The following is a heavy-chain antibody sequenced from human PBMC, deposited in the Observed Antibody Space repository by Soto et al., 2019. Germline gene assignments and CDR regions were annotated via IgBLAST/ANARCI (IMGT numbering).Heavy chain of an antibody. CDR3: ATEGDGSGSYYYGMDV. V-gene: IGHV1-69*12. J-gene: IGHJ6*02. CDR1: GGTFSSYA. CDR2: IIPIFGTA. Sequence: QVQLVQSGAEVKKPGSSVKVSCKASGGTFSSYAITWVRRAPRQGLEWMGGIIPIFGTANYAQKFQGRVTITADESTSTAYMELSSLRSEDTAVYYCATEGDGSGSYYYGMDVWGQGTTVTVSS. D-gene: IGHD3-22*01.